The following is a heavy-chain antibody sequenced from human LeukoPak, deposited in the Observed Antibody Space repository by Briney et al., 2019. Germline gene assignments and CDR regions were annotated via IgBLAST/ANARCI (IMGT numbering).Heavy chain of an antibody. CDR2: IRYDGSNK. CDR3: AKEGHSTSIDY. J-gene: IGHJ4*02. Sequence: PGGSLRLSCAASGFTFSSYGMHWVRQAPGKGLEWVAFIRYDGSNKYYAGSVKGRFTISRDNSKNTLYLQMNSLRAEDTAVYYCAKEGHSTSIDYWGQGTLVTVSS. D-gene: IGHD6-6*01. CDR1: GFTFSSYG. V-gene: IGHV3-30*02.